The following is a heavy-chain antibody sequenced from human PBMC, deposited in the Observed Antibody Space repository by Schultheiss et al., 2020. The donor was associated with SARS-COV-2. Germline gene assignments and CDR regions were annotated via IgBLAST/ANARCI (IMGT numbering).Heavy chain of an antibody. D-gene: IGHD2-2*02. V-gene: IGHV3-30*03. CDR1: GFTFSSYG. J-gene: IGHJ6*02. CDR2: ISYDGSNK. CDR3: ARRVGYCSSTSCYRGYYGMDV. Sequence: GESLKISCAASGFTFSSYGMHWVRQSPVRGLEWVAVISYDGSNKYYADSVKGRFTISRDNSKNTLYLQMNSLRAEDTAVYYCARRVGYCSSTSCYRGYYGMDVWGQGMLVTVSS.